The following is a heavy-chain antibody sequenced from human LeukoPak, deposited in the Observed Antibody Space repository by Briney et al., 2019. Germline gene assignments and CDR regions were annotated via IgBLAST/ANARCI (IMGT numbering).Heavy chain of an antibody. V-gene: IGHV4-31*03. CDR3: ARLSYALVAFDI. Sequence: SETLSLTCTVSGGSISSGGYYWSWIRQHPGKGLEWIGYIYYSGSTYYNPSLKSRVTISVDTSKNQFSLKLSSVTAADTAVYYCARLSYALVAFDIWGQGTMVTVSS. D-gene: IGHD2-2*01. CDR1: GGSISSGGYY. J-gene: IGHJ3*02. CDR2: IYYSGST.